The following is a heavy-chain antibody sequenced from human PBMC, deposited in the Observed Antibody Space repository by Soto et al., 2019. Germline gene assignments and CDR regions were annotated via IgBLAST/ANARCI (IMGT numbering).Heavy chain of an antibody. J-gene: IGHJ6*02. Sequence: LGESLKISCKGSGYGFTSYWIGWVRQMPGKGLEWMGIIYPGDSDTRYSPSFQGQVTISADKSISTAYLQWSSLKASDTAMYYCARQTAVAGPYYYYGMDVWGQGTTVTVSS. D-gene: IGHD6-19*01. CDR2: IYPGDSDT. CDR1: GYGFTSYW. V-gene: IGHV5-51*01. CDR3: ARQTAVAGPYYYYGMDV.